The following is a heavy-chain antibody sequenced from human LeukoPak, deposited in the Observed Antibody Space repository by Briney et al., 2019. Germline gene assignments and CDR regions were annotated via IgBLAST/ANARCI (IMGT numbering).Heavy chain of an antibody. CDR2: IYTSGTT. D-gene: IGHD6-19*01. Sequence: SETLSLTCTVSGDSISSGSYYWAWIRQPAGRGLEWIGHIYTSGTTHYNPSLKSRVTISRDTSKNQFSLNLSSVTAADTAMYYCVRFVGLAVAGTLYWSFDLWGRDTLVTVSS. CDR1: GDSISSGSYY. V-gene: IGHV4-61*09. J-gene: IGHJ2*01. CDR3: VRFVGLAVAGTLYWSFDL.